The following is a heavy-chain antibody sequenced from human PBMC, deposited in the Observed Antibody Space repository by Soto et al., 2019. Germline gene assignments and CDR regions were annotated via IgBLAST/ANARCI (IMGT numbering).Heavy chain of an antibody. CDR3: ARETTDAFDI. CDR1: GFTFSSYA. D-gene: IGHD1-7*01. V-gene: IGHV3-30-3*01. Sequence: VQLVESGGGLVQPGGSLRLSCAASGFTFSSYAMHWVRQAPGKGLEWVAVISYDGSNKYYADSVKGRFTISRDNSKNTLYLQMNSLRAEDTAVYYCARETTDAFDIWGQGTMVTVSS. J-gene: IGHJ3*02. CDR2: ISYDGSNK.